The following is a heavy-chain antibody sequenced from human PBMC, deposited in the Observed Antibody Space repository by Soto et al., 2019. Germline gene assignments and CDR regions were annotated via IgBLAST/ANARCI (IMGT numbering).Heavy chain of an antibody. V-gene: IGHV3-7*01. CDR2: IKQDGSEK. CDR1: GITFSNYW. CDR3: ARDQDDSSDAFDI. D-gene: IGHD3-3*01. J-gene: IGHJ3*02. Sequence: EVHLVESGGGLVQPGGSLRLSCAASGITFSNYWMTWVRRAPGKGLEWVANIKQDGSEKYYVDSVKGRFTISRDNAKNSLYVQMNSLRAEDTAVYYCARDQDDSSDAFDIWGQGTMVTVSS.